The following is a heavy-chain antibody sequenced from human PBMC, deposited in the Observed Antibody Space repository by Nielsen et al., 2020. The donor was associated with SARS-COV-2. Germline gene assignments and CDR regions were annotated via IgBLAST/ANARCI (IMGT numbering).Heavy chain of an antibody. CDR3: ARDSLGEVLCDY. CDR2: ISYDGSNK. CDR1: GFTFSSYG. D-gene: IGHD3-16*01. Sequence: GGSLRLSCAASGFTFSSYGMHWVRQAPGKGLEWVAVISYDGSNKYYADSVKGRFTISRDNSKNTLYLQMNSLRAEDTAVYYCARDSLGEVLCDYWGQGTLVTVSS. J-gene: IGHJ4*02. V-gene: IGHV3-33*05.